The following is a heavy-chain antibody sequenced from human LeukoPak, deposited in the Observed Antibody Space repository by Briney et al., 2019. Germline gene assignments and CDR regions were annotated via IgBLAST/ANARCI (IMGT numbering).Heavy chain of an antibody. Sequence: ASVKVSCKASGGTFSSYAISWVRQAPGQGLEWMGGIIPIFGTANYAQKFQGRVTITADESTSTAYMELSSPRSEDTAVYYCARDPGAGYCSSTSCYLGWFDPWDQGTLVTVSS. V-gene: IGHV1-69*13. D-gene: IGHD2-2*01. CDR2: IIPIFGTA. CDR3: ARDPGAGYCSSTSCYLGWFDP. CDR1: GGTFSSYA. J-gene: IGHJ5*02.